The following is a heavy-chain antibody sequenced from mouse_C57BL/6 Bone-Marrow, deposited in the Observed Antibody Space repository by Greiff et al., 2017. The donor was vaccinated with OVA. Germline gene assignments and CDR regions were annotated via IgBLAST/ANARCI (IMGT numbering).Heavy chain of an antibody. CDR3: ARRGDGNYWFAY. D-gene: IGHD2-1*01. Sequence: QVQLKQSGAELARPGASVKLSCKASGYTFTSYGISWVKQRTGQGLEWIGEIYPRSGNTSYNEKFKGKATLTADKSSSTAYMELRSLTSEDSAVYFCARRGDGNYWFAYWGQGTLVTVSA. J-gene: IGHJ3*01. V-gene: IGHV1-81*01. CDR1: GYTFTSYG. CDR2: IYPRSGNT.